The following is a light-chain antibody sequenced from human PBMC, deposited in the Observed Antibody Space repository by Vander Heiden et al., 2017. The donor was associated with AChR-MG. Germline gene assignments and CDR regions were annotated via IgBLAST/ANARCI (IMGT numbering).Light chain of an antibody. CDR1: QSLLYSDGNTY. J-gene: IGKJ5*01. CDR2: KVS. Sequence: DVVMTQSPLSLPVTLGQPASISCRASQSLLYSDGNTYLHWFQQRPGQSPRRLIYKVSNRDSGVPDRFSGSGSGTDFTLKISRVEAEDVGVYYCMQGKHWPLTFGQGTRLEIK. V-gene: IGKV2-30*01. CDR3: MQGKHWPLT.